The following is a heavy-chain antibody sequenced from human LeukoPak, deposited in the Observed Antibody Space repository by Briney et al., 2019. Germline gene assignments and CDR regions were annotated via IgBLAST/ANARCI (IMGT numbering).Heavy chain of an antibody. J-gene: IGHJ4*02. CDR2: IYTSGTT. Sequence: SETLSLTCTVSGGSTINYFRSWIRQPAGKGLEWIGHIYTSGTTHYNPSLNNRVTISLDTSKSQFSLHLNSVTAADTAVYYCARAEGFGSGAYTLDYWGQGILVTVSS. CDR1: GGSTINYF. V-gene: IGHV4-4*07. CDR3: ARAEGFGSGAYTLDY. D-gene: IGHD3-10*01.